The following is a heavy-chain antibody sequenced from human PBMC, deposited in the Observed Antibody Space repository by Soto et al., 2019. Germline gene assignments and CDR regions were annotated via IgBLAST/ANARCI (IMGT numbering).Heavy chain of an antibody. D-gene: IGHD3-10*01. J-gene: IGHJ6*02. Sequence: QVQLVKSGGGVVQPGRSLRLSCAASGFTFSSYGMHWVRQAPGKGLEWVAVISYDGSNKYYADSVKGRFTISRDNSKNTLYLQMNSLRAEDTAVYYCAKEGGYYGSGSYSVGENYYGMDVWGQGTTVTVSS. CDR2: ISYDGSNK. V-gene: IGHV3-30*18. CDR3: AKEGGYYGSGSYSVGENYYGMDV. CDR1: GFTFSSYG.